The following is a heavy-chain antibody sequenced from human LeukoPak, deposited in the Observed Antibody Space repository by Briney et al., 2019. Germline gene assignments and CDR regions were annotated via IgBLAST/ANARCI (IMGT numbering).Heavy chain of an antibody. CDR3: AAEWLLSR. CDR1: GFTFSSYW. V-gene: IGHV3-7*01. J-gene: IGHJ4*02. CDR2: IKQDGSEK. D-gene: IGHD3-3*01. Sequence: PGGSLRLSCTACGFTFSSYWMSWVRQAPRKGLEWVANIKQDGSEKYYVDSVKGRFTISRDNAKNSLYLQMNSLRAEDTAVYYCAAEWLLSRGGQGTLVTVSS.